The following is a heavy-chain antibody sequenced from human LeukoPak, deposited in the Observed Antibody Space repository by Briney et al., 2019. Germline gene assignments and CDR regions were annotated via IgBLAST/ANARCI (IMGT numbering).Heavy chain of an antibody. CDR1: GGSISSYY. V-gene: IGHV4-59*01. CDR3: AREIVLWFGPAWFDP. D-gene: IGHD3-10*01. CDR2: IYYSGST. J-gene: IGHJ5*02. Sequence: SETLSLTCTVSGGSISSYYRSWIRQPPGKGLEWIGYIYYSGSTNYNPSLKSRVTISADTSKNQFSLKLSSVTAADTAVYYCAREIVLWFGPAWFDPWGQGTLVTVSS.